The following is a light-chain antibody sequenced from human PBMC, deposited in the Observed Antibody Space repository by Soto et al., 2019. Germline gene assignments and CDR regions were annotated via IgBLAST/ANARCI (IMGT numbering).Light chain of an antibody. CDR2: EVN. CDR3: NSYAGSPYV. Sequence: QSALTPTASASGSPGQSVAIAYHGTSIDVGGYNYVSWYQQHPGKAPKLMIYEVNKRPSGVPDRFSGSKSGNTASLTVSGLQAEDEADYYCNSYAGSPYVFGTGTKVTVL. CDR1: SIDVGGYNY. J-gene: IGLJ1*01. V-gene: IGLV2-8*01.